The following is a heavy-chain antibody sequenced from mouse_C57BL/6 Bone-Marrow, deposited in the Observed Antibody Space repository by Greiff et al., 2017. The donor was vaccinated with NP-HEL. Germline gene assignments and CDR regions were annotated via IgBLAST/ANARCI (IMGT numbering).Heavy chain of an antibody. V-gene: IGHV1-74*01. CDR2: FHPYNDDT. Sequence: VQLQQPGAELVKPGASVKVSCKASGYTFTSYWMHWVKQRPGQGLEWIGNFHPYNDDTKYNEKFKGKATLTVEKSSSTVYLELSRLTSDDSAVYYCALLFAYWGQGTLVTVSA. CDR1: GYTFTSYW. J-gene: IGHJ3*01. CDR3: ALLFAY.